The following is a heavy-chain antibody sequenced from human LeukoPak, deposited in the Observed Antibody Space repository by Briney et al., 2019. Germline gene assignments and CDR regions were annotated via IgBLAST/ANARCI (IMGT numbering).Heavy chain of an antibody. D-gene: IGHD3-22*01. V-gene: IGHV4-34*01. J-gene: IGHJ5*02. Sequence: SETLSLTCAVYGGSFSGYYWSWIRQPPGKGLEWIGEINHSGSTNYNPSLKSRVTISVDTSKNQFSLKLSSVTAADTAVYYCARGSGGEWSLRLDPWGQGTLVTVSS. CDR3: ARGSGGEWSLRLDP. CDR1: GGSFSGYY. CDR2: INHSGST.